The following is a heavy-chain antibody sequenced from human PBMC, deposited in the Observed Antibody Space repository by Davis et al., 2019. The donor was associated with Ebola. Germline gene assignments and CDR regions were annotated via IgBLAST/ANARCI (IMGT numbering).Heavy chain of an antibody. CDR3: AKNYDY. J-gene: IGHJ4*02. V-gene: IGHV3-23*01. CDR1: GFTFSDYY. Sequence: GESLKISCAASGFTFSDYYMSWIRQAPGKGLEWVSAISGSGGSTYYADSVKGRFTISRDNSKNTLYLQMNSLRAEDTAVYYCAKNYDYWGQGTLVTVSS. CDR2: ISGSGGST. D-gene: IGHD3-3*01.